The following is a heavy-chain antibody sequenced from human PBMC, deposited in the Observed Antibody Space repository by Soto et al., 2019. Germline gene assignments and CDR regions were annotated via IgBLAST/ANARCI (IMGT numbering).Heavy chain of an antibody. Sequence: GASVKVSCKASGYTFTSYYMHWVRQAPGHGLEWMAMINPSSGSTSYAQKFQGGVTMTRDTSTSTVYMELSSLRSEDTAVYYCARDLYDLPGYTFGTIDYWGQGTLVTVSS. CDR3: ARDLYDLPGYTFGTIDY. CDR1: GYTFTSYY. V-gene: IGHV1-46*01. J-gene: IGHJ4*02. CDR2: INPSSGST. D-gene: IGHD3-9*01.